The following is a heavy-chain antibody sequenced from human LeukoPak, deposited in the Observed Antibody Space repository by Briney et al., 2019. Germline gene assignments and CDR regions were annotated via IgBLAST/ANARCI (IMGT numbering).Heavy chain of an antibody. J-gene: IGHJ4*02. D-gene: IGHD6-19*01. Sequence: GGSLRLSCAASGFTFSSYAMHWVRQAPGKGLGWVAVISYDGSNKYYADSVKGRFTISRDNSKNTLYLQMNSLRAEDTAVYYCARDPLAGGWYDYWGQGTLVTVSS. CDR1: GFTFSSYA. V-gene: IGHV3-30*04. CDR2: ISYDGSNK. CDR3: ARDPLAGGWYDY.